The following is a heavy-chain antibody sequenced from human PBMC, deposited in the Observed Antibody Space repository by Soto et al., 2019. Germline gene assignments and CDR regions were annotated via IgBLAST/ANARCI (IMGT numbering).Heavy chain of an antibody. Sequence: QVQLRESVPGRLKPSEPLSLTCTVSGGSVSSGNFYWSCLRRPPGRGLEWIGDTYYNGRTNYTPTLKRRVALSSALSRNQFSLKLSSVSAADTGIYFCARRRIVIKWFDPWGQGPLVNVSS. CDR3: ARRRIVIKWFDP. D-gene: IGHD3-16*02. CDR1: GGSVSSGNFY. V-gene: IGHV4-61*01. CDR2: TYYNGRT. J-gene: IGHJ5*02.